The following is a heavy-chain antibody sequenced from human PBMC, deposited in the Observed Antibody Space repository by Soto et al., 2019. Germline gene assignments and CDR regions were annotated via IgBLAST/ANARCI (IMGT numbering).Heavy chain of an antibody. CDR3: AREGALLFGGNSDYYSTMDV. CDR1: GDSVSSNSAA. J-gene: IGHJ6*02. CDR2: TYYRSKWYN. Sequence: SQTLSLTCAISGDSVSSNSAAWNWIRQSPSRGLEWLGRTYYRSKWYNDYAVSVKSRITINPDTSKNQFSMQLNSVTPEDTAVYYCAREGALLFGGNSDYYSTMDVWGQGTTVTVSS. D-gene: IGHD2-21*02. V-gene: IGHV6-1*01.